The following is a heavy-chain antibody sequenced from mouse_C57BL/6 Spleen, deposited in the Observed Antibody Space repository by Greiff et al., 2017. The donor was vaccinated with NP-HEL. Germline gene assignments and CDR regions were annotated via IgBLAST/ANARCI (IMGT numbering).Heavy chain of an antibody. V-gene: IGHV1-82*01. J-gene: IGHJ2*01. CDR1: GYAFSSSW. CDR2: IYPGDGDT. CDR3: ARWATVPFDY. Sequence: VQRVESGPELVKPGASVKISCKASGYAFSSSWMNWVKQRPGKGLEWIGRIYPGDGDTNYNGKFKGKATLTADKSSSTAYMQLSSLTSEDSAVYFCARWATVPFDYWGQGTTLTVSS. D-gene: IGHD1-1*01.